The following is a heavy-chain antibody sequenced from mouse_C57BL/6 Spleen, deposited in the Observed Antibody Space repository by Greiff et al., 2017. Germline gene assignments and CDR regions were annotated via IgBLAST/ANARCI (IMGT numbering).Heavy chain of an antibody. J-gene: IGHJ2*01. CDR1: GYTFTSYW. CDR2: IDPNSGGT. V-gene: IGHV1-72*01. D-gene: IGHD2-3*01. CDR3: AKVGDGEDYFDY. Sequence: VKLQQPGAELVKPGASVKLSCKASGYTFTSYWMHWVKQRPGRGLEWIGRIDPNSGGTKYNEKFKSKATMTVDKPTSTAYMQLSSLTSEDSAVYYCAKVGDGEDYFDYWGQGTTLTVSS.